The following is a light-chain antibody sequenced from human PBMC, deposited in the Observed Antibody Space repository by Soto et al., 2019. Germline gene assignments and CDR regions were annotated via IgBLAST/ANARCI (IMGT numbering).Light chain of an antibody. Sequence: EIVLTQSPATLSLSPGERATLSCRASQSVSSYLAWYQQKPGQAPRLLIYDASNRATGIPARFSGSGSGTAFTLTISSLEPEDFAVYYCQQRSNWLRPTFSGGTKVEIK. V-gene: IGKV3-11*01. CDR2: DAS. CDR3: QQRSNWLRPT. CDR1: QSVSSY. J-gene: IGKJ4*01.